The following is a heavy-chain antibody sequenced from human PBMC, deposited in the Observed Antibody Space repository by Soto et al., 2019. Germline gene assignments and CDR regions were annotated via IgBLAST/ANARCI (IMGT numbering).Heavy chain of an antibody. V-gene: IGHV4-34*01. D-gene: IGHD3-16*02. CDR3: GRVTSFGGSSRKAS. Sequence: LSLTCAVYGGSFSGYYWSWIRQPPGKGLEWIGEINHSGSTNYNPSLKSRATISVDTSKNQFSLKLSSVTAADTRVDYGGRVTSFGGSSRKASWGRGPLSPVPP. CDR2: INHSGST. CDR1: GGSFSGYY. J-gene: IGHJ5*02.